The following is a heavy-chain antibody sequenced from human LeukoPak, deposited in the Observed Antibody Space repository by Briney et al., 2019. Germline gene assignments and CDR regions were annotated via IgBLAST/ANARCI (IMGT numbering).Heavy chain of an antibody. D-gene: IGHD2-2*01. Sequence: GGSLRLSCAASGFAFSSYGMHWVRQAPGKGLEWVAVISYDGSNKYYADSVKGRFTISRDNSKNTLYLQMNSLRAEDTAVYYCAKDRKKLCSNYYGMDVWGQGTTVTVSS. CDR2: ISYDGSNK. CDR1: GFAFSSYG. V-gene: IGHV3-30*18. CDR3: AKDRKKLCSNYYGMDV. J-gene: IGHJ6*02.